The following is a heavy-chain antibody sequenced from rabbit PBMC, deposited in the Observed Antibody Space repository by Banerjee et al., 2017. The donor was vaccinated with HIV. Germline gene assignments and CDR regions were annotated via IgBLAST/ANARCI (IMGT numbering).Heavy chain of an antibody. CDR2: IYTGSSGST. J-gene: IGHJ4*01. CDR3: ARRDASDGCGNL. D-gene: IGHD6-1*01. CDR1: GFSFSSSYW. V-gene: IGHV1S45*01. Sequence: EESGGDLVKPEGSLTLTCTASGFSFSSSYWICWVRQAPGKGLELIACIYTGSSGSTWYASWAKSRFPISKTSSTTVTLQMTSLTAADTATYFCARRDASDGCGNLWGPGTLVTVS.